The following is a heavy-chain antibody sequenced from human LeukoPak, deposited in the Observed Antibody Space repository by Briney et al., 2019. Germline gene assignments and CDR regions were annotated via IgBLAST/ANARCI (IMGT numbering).Heavy chain of an antibody. CDR2: ISWNGGSI. D-gene: IGHD3-10*01. CDR1: GFTFSNYA. CDR3: AKNGDSRAYYFFYMDV. Sequence: GGSLRLSCAASGFTFSNYAMSWVRQAPGKGLEWVSGISWNGGSIGYADSVKGRFTISRDNAKNSLYLQMNSLRVEDSALYYCAKNGDSRAYYFFYMDVWGKGTTVTVSS. V-gene: IGHV3-9*01. J-gene: IGHJ6*03.